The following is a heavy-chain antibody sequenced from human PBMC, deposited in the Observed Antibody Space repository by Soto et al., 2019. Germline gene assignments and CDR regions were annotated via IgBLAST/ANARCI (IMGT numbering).Heavy chain of an antibody. CDR2: IYYSGSA. Sequence: TLSLTCTLRRHYINIIIVYWGWIRQPPGRGLEWMANIYYSGSAYYNPSLKSRVSTSVDTSKNQFSLKLRSVTAADTAVYYCARQGSRAFDIWGQGTMVT. CDR1: RHYINIIIVY. CDR3: ARQGSRAFDI. J-gene: IGHJ3*02. V-gene: IGHV4-39*01. D-gene: IGHD2-15*01.